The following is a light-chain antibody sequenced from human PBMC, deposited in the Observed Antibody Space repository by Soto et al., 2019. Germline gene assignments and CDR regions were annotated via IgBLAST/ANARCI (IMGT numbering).Light chain of an antibody. J-gene: IGKJ4*01. CDR2: DAS. CDR1: QSISSW. Sequence: DIQMTQSPSTLSASVGDRVTITCRASQSISSWLAWYQQKPGKAPKLLIYDASSLESGVPSRFSGSGSGTEVSLTIISLQPDDFSTYYCQQYNSYHLTFGGGTKVEIK. CDR3: QQYNSYHLT. V-gene: IGKV1-5*01.